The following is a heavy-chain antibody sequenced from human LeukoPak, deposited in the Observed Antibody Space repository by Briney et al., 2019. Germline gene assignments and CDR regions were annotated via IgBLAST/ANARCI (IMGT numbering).Heavy chain of an antibody. V-gene: IGHV1-8*01. CDR2: MSPHRGST. J-gene: IGHJ4*02. Sequence: ASVKVSCKASGYTLIDYDINWVRQATGQGLQWMGWMSPHRGSTGYAQRFQGRVTMTRDTSISTAYMELTNPRSEDTAVYFCARARGGYCSSTSTCSYYFDYWGQGTLVTVSS. CDR1: GYTLIDYD. CDR3: ARARGGYCSSTSTCSYYFDY. D-gene: IGHD2-2*01.